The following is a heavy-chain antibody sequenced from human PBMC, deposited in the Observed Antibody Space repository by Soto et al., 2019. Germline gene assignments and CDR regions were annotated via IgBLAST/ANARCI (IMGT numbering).Heavy chain of an antibody. CDR2: ISYDGSNK. J-gene: IGHJ3*02. CDR1: GFTFSSYA. CDR3: ARGGSGVVTAILGLGAFDI. D-gene: IGHD2-21*02. V-gene: IGHV3-30-3*01. Sequence: QVQLVESGGGVVQPGRSLRLSCAASGFTFSSYAMHWVRQAPGKGLEWVAVISYDGSNKYYADSVKGRFTISRDNSKNTLYLQMNSLRAEDTAVYYGARGGSGVVTAILGLGAFDIWGQGTMVTVSS.